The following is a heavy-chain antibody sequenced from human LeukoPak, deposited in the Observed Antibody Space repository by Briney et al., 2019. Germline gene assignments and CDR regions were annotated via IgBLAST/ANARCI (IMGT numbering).Heavy chain of an antibody. CDR3: AKVPTGEGDYFDY. Sequence: GGSLRLSCAASGFTFSSYGMHWVRQAPGKGLEWVAVISYDGSNKYYADSVKGRFTISRDNSKNTLYLQMNSLRAEDTAVYYCAKVPTGEGDYFDYWGQGTLVTVST. J-gene: IGHJ4*02. CDR2: ISYDGSNK. D-gene: IGHD7-27*01. CDR1: GFTFSSYG. V-gene: IGHV3-30*18.